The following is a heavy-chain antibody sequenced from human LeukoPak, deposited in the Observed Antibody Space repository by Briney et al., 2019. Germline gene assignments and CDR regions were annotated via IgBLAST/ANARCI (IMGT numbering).Heavy chain of an antibody. CDR2: VSDGGGNT. CDR1: GFTFSSYW. V-gene: IGHV3-23*01. CDR3: ARETGITIFGVLTRWFDP. D-gene: IGHD3-3*01. Sequence: GGSLRLSCAASGFTFSSYWMSWVRQAPGKGLEWVSAVSDGGGNTYYTASVKGRFTVSRDNSKNTLYLQMNSLRADDTAVYYCARETGITIFGVLTRWFDPWGQGTLVIVSS. J-gene: IGHJ5*02.